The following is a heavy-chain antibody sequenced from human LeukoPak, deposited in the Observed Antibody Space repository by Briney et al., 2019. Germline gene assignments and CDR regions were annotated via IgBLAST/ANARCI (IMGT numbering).Heavy chain of an antibody. CDR2: IYYSGST. D-gene: IGHD3-22*01. Sequence: PSETLSLTCTVSGGSISSSSYYWGWIRQPPGKGLEWIGSIYYSGSTYYNPSLKSRVTISVDTSKNQFSLKLSSVTAADTAVYYCARARWVLQSWYYDSNSYYFDYWGQGTLVTVSS. J-gene: IGHJ4*02. V-gene: IGHV4-39*07. CDR3: ARARWVLQSWYYDSNSYYFDY. CDR1: GGSISSSSYY.